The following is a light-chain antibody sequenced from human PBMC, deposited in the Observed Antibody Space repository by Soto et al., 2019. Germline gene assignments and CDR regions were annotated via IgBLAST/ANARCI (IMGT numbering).Light chain of an antibody. Sequence: QSVVTQPASVSGSPGQSITISCTGTSSDVGSYNLVSWYQQHPGKAPKLMIYEVSKRPSGVSNRFSASKSGNTASLTISGLQAEDEADYYCYSYAGSSTVLFGGGTKLTVL. CDR2: EVS. CDR1: SSDVGSYNL. CDR3: YSYAGSSTVL. J-gene: IGLJ2*01. V-gene: IGLV2-23*02.